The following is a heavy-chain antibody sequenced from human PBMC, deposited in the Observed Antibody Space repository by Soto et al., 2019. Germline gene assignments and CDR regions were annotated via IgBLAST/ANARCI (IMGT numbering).Heavy chain of an antibody. CDR1: GFTFTRYS. J-gene: IGHJ4*02. V-gene: IGHV3-21*06. CDR2: ISSTTNYI. CDR3: ARESEDLTSKFDY. Sequence: GGSLRLSCAASGFTFTRYSMNWVRQAPGKGLEWVSSISSTTNYIYYGDSMKGRFTISRDNAKNSLYLEMNSLRAEDTAVYYCARESEDLTSKFDYWGQGTLVTVCS.